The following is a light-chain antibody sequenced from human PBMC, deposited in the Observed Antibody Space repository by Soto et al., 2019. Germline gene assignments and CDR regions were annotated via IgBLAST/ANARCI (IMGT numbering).Light chain of an antibody. Sequence: EIVLTQSPATLSLSPGERATLSCRDGQSVSSYFACYQQKPGQAPRLLIYDASNRATGIPARFSGSGSGTDFTLTISRLEPEDFAVYYCQQYGSSPTWTFGPGTKVDIK. CDR2: DAS. CDR3: QQYGSSPTWT. J-gene: IGKJ1*01. CDR1: QSVSSY. V-gene: IGKV3-20*01.